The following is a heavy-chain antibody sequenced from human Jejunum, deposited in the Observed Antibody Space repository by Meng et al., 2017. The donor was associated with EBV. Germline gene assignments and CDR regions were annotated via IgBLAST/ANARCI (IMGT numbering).Heavy chain of an antibody. D-gene: IGHD1-26*01. Sequence: EVQLXXXXXGVVXPXXXLRLSCAASGFTFSNYWMHWVRQAPGKGLIWVSRIHNDGINTIYADSVKGRFTISRDNAKNTLYLQMNSLRAEDTAVYYCARDGSYNFDSWGQGTLVTVSS. CDR3: ARDGSYNFDS. CDR2: IHNDGINT. J-gene: IGHJ4*02. CDR1: GFTFSNYW. V-gene: IGHV3-74*01.